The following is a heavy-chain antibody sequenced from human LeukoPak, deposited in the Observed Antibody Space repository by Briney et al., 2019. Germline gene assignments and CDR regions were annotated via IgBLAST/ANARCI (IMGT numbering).Heavy chain of an antibody. CDR2: ISGSSGSS. D-gene: IGHD5-12*01. CDR1: GFTFSSYG. CDR3: ARGPSGYHNT. Sequence: GGSLRLSCAASGFTFSSYGMSWVRQAPGKGLEWVSVISGSSGSSYNADSVKGRFTISRDNSKNTLYLQMNSLRAEDTAVYYCARGPSGYHNTGGQGTLVTVSS. J-gene: IGHJ4*02. V-gene: IGHV3-23*01.